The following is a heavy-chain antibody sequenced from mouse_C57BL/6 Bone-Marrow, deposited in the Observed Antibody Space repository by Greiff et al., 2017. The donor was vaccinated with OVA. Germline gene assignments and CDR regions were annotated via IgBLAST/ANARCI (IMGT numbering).Heavy chain of an antibody. Sequence: VHVKQSGPVLVKPGASVKMSCKASGYTFTDYYMNWVKQSPGKSLEWIGVINPYNGGTSYNQKFKGKATVTVDKSSSTAYMELNSLTSEDSAVYYCARGFFAKDYWGQGTSVTVSS. CDR1: GYTFTDYY. CDR2: INPYNGGT. CDR3: ARGFFAKDY. J-gene: IGHJ4*01. V-gene: IGHV1-19*01.